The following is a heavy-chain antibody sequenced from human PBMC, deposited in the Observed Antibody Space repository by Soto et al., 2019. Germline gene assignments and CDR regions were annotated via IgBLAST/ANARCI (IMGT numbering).Heavy chain of an antibody. Sequence: GSLRVSSAVSGLSFSSYGMHWVRQAPGKGLEWVAVISYDGSNKYYADSVKGRFTISRDNSKNTLYLQMNRLRAEDTAVYYCATPPYGGNSDMDYYYGMDVWGQGTTVTVSS. CDR3: ATPPYGGNSDMDYYYGMDV. D-gene: IGHD3-9*01. CDR1: GLSFSSYG. J-gene: IGHJ6*02. V-gene: IGHV3-30*03. CDR2: ISYDGSNK.